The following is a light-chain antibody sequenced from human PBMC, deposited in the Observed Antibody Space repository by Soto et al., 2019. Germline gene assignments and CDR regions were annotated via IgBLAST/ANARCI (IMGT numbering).Light chain of an antibody. CDR1: QSISSW. Sequence: GDRVTITCRASQSISSWLAWYQQKPGKAPKLLIYDASSLESGVPSRFSGSGSGTEFTLTISSLQPDDFATYYCQEYNSYWTFGQGTKVEIK. V-gene: IGKV1-5*01. J-gene: IGKJ1*01. CDR2: DAS. CDR3: QEYNSYWT.